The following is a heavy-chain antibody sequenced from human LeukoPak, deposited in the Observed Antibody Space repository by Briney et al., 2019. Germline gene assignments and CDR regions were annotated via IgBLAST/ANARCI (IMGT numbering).Heavy chain of an antibody. V-gene: IGHV3-30*18. J-gene: IGHJ4*02. CDR2: ISYDGSNE. CDR1: GFTFSSYG. CDR3: AKELGTTTFLDY. Sequence: PGRSLRLSCATSGFTFSSYGMLWVRQAPGKGLEWVAVISYDGSNEYYGDSVKGRFTISRDNSKNTLYLQMNSLRGEDTAVYHCAKELGTTTFLDYWGQGTLVTVSS. D-gene: IGHD2/OR15-2a*01.